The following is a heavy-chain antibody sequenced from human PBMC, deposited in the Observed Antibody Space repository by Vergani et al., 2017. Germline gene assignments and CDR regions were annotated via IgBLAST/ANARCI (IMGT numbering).Heavy chain of an antibody. V-gene: IGHV1-2*02. CDR3: ARSYSTSFFYFDY. CDR1: VYTFTSYY. Sequence: QVQLVQSGAEVKKPGASVKVSCKASVYTFTSYYMHWVRQAPGQGLEWMGWISPNSGGTAYAQKFQGRVTMTRDTSISTAYMELSRLRSDDTAVYYCARSYSTSFFYFDYWGQGTLVTVSS. D-gene: IGHD6-13*01. CDR2: ISPNSGGT. J-gene: IGHJ4*02.